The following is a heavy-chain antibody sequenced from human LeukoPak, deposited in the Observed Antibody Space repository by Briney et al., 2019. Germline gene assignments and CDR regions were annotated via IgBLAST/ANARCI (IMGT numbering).Heavy chain of an antibody. V-gene: IGHV1-8*03. J-gene: IGHJ5*02. CDR1: GYTFTSYD. Sequence: ASVKVSCKASGYTFTSYDINWVRQATGQGLEWMGWMNPNSGNTGYAQKFQGRVTITRNTSISTAYMELSSLRSEDTAVHYCAPHGCSSTSCPSWGQGTLVTVSS. CDR2: MNPNSGNT. D-gene: IGHD2-2*01. CDR3: APHGCSSTSCPS.